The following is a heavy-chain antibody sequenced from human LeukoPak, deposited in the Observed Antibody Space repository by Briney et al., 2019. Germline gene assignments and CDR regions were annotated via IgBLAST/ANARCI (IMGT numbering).Heavy chain of an antibody. Sequence: ASVKVSCKASGGTFSSYAISWVRQAPGQGLEWMGGTIPIFGTANYAQKFQGRVTITADESTSTAYMELSSLRSEDTAVYYCARGLMAAAGAFDYWGQGTLVTVSS. D-gene: IGHD6-13*01. V-gene: IGHV1-69*13. CDR3: ARGLMAAAGAFDY. J-gene: IGHJ4*02. CDR1: GGTFSSYA. CDR2: TIPIFGTA.